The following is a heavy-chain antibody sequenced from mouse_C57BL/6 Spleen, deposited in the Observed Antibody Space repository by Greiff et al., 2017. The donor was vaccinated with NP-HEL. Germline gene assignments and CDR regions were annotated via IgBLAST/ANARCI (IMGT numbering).Heavy chain of an antibody. CDR2: IYPGDGDT. D-gene: IGHD2-5*01. V-gene: IGHV1-80*01. CDR3: ARAYYSNYPFAY. CDR1: GYAFSSYW. J-gene: IGHJ3*01. Sequence: VMLVESGAELVKPGASVKISCKASGYAFSSYWMNWVKQRPGKGLEWIGQIYPGDGDTNYNGKFKGKATLTADKSSSTAYMQLSSLTSEDSAVYFCARAYYSNYPFAYWGQGTLVTVSA.